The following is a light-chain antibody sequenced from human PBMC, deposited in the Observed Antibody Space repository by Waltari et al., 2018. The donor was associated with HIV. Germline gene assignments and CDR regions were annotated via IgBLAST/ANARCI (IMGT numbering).Light chain of an antibody. CDR3: QQYESWPPFT. CDR2: GAS. V-gene: IGKV3-15*01. CDR1: QTISSN. J-gene: IGKJ4*01. Sequence: EIVMTQSPATLSVSPGERATLSCRASQTISSNLAWYQQKPGQAPRLRSVGASTRATGTPARFSGSGSGTDFTLTISSLQSEDFAMYYCQQYESWPPFTFGGGTKVEIK.